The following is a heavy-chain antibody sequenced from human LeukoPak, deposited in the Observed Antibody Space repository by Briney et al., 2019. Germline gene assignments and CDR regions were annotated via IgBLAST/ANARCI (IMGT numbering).Heavy chain of an antibody. Sequence: SQTISLTCAISGGSASSISGGGSWIRQSRSRGLGWLGRTYYRSKWYYEYAVPVKGRININPDPSKHQFSLQLNSVTPEDTAVYYCALARSEYHYGMDVWGQGTTVTVSS. V-gene: IGHV6-1*01. CDR2: TYYRSKWYY. J-gene: IGHJ6*02. CDR3: ALARSEYHYGMDV. CDR1: GGSASSISGG.